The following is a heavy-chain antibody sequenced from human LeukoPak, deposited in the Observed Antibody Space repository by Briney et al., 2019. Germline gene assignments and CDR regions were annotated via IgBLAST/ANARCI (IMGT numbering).Heavy chain of an antibody. V-gene: IGHV3-21*01. CDR3: ARDLAPTGIAAAGTNWFDP. D-gene: IGHD6-13*01. Sequence: PGGSLRLSCAASGFTFSSYAMSWVRQAPGKGLEWVSSISSSSSYIYYADSVKGRFTISRDNAKNSLYLQMNSLRAEDTAVYYCARDLAPTGIAAAGTNWFDPWGQGTLVTVSS. J-gene: IGHJ5*02. CDR2: ISSSSSYI. CDR1: GFTFSSYA.